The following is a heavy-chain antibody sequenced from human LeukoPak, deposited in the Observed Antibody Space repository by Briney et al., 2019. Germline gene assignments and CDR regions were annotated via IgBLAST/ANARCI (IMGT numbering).Heavy chain of an antibody. D-gene: IGHD2-21*02. CDR3: ARADCYFDY. CDR2: IYYSGST. Sequence: SETLSLTCTVSGGSITSGDYYWGWIRQPPGKGLEWIGYIYYSGSTYYNPSLKSRVTISVDTSKNQFSLKLSSVTAADTAVYYCARADCYFDYWGQGTLVTVSS. CDR1: GGSITSGDYY. J-gene: IGHJ4*02. V-gene: IGHV4-30-4*01.